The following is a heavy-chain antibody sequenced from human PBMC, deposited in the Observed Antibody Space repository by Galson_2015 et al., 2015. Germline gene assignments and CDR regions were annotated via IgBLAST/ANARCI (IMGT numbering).Heavy chain of an antibody. J-gene: IGHJ6*02. D-gene: IGHD3-10*01. V-gene: IGHV3-7*01. CDR3: ARGGMSRFDA. CDR2: MKEGGSEI. Sequence: SLRLSCAASGFALGSYTMSWVRQAPGKGLEWVAKMKEGGSEIYYLDSVKGRFTISRDNANNLLHLQMNSLRADDTGVYFCARGGMSRFDAWGQGTTIIVSS. CDR1: GFALGSYT.